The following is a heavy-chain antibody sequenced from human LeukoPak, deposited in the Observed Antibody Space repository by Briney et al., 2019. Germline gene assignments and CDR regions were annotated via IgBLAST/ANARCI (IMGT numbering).Heavy chain of an antibody. CDR1: GGSISRYY. V-gene: IGHV4-59*01. Sequence: SETLSLTCTVSGGSISRYYWSWIRQPPGNRLEWIWYIHDSGSTNYNPSLKRRVTMSLDTSDNQFSLKLSSVPAADTAVSYCATGYSSGQRFDYWGQGTLVTVSS. D-gene: IGHD5-18*01. J-gene: IGHJ4*02. CDR2: IHDSGST. CDR3: ATGYSSGQRFDY.